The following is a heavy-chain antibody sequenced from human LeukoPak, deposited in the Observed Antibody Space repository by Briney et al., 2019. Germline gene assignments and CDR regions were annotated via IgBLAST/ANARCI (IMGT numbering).Heavy chain of an antibody. Sequence: GGSLRLSCAVSGSIGIDGYMSWVRQAPGKGLEWISVIHSGGDTYYTDSLKGRFTISRDTSKNTLYLQMNSLRAEDTAVYYCARSQRIDWNFDYWGQGTLVTVSS. CDR1: GSIGIDGY. CDR3: ARSQRIDWNFDY. D-gene: IGHD3-9*01. CDR2: IHSGGDT. V-gene: IGHV3-53*01. J-gene: IGHJ4*02.